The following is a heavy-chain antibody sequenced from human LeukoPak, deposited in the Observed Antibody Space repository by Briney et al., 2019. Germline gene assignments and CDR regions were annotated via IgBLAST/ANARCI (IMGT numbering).Heavy chain of an antibody. CDR3: ARTTVTSGPYWYFGL. Sequence: GGSLRLSCAASGFTLSNYGMHWVRQATGEGLEWVSGIDIAGDTYYPGSVRGRFTISRENAENSLYLQMNSLRAGDTGVYYCARTTVTSGPYWYFGLWGRGTLVTVS. D-gene: IGHD4-17*01. V-gene: IGHV3-13*01. J-gene: IGHJ2*01. CDR2: IDIAGDT. CDR1: GFTLSNYG.